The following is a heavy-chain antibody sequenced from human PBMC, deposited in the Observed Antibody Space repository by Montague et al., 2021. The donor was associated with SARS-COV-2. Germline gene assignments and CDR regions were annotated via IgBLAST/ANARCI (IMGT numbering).Heavy chain of an antibody. Sequence: CAISGDSVCINSPAWNWIKQSSERDPDRLGRRYYRSKWYNDYAVSVKSRITINPDTSKNQISLQLNSVTPEDTAVYYCARTSASSDYWGQGTLVTVSS. J-gene: IGHJ4*02. CDR1: GDSVCINSPA. CDR3: ARTSASSDY. V-gene: IGHV6-1*01. D-gene: IGHD1-26*01. CDR2: RYYRSKWYN.